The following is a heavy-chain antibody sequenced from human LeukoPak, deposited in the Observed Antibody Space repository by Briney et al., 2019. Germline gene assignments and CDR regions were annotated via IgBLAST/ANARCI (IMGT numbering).Heavy chain of an antibody. CDR3: ARDYDSSGYYYANY. CDR1: GYTFTGYY. D-gene: IGHD3-22*01. CDR2: IDPNSGGT. Sequence: GASVKVSCKASGYTFTGYYMHWARQAPGQGLEWMGRIDPNSGGTSYAQKFQGRVTMTRDTSISAAYMELSSLRSDDTAVYYCARDYDSSGYYYANYWGQGTLVTVSS. V-gene: IGHV1-2*06. J-gene: IGHJ4*02.